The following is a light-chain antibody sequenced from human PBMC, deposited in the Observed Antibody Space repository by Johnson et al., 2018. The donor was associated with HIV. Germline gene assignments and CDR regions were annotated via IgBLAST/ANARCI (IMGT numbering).Light chain of an antibody. V-gene: IGLV1-51*01. CDR2: DNN. J-gene: IGLJ1*01. CDR3: GTWDSSLSAFYV. Sequence: QSVLTQPPSVYAAPGQKVTISCSGSSSNIGNNYVSWYQQVPGTAPKLLIYDNNKRPSGIPGRFSGSKSGPSATLGITGLQTGDEADYYCGTWDSSLSAFYVFGTGTKVTVL. CDR1: SSNIGNNY.